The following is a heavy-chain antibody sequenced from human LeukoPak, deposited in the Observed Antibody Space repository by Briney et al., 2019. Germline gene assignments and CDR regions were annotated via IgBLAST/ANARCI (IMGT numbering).Heavy chain of an antibody. D-gene: IGHD6-19*01. CDR3: ARYSSGWYRRVDS. Sequence: GGSLRLSCAASGFTFSSFGMNWVRQAPGKGLEWVSYISHSGSTMYYADSVTGRFTISRDNAKNSLYLQMSSLRAEDTAVYYCARYSSGWYRRVDSWGQGTLVSVYS. J-gene: IGHJ4*02. V-gene: IGHV3-48*03. CDR1: GFTFSSFG. CDR2: ISHSGSTM.